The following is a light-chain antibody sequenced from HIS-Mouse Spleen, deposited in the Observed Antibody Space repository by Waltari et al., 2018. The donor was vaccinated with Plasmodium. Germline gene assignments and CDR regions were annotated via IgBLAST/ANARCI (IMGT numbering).Light chain of an antibody. J-gene: IGLJ3*02. V-gene: IGLV2-11*01. CDR2: DVS. Sequence: QSALTQPRPVSGSPGQSVTISCTGTSIDVSGYNYVPWYQQHPGKAPKLMIYDVSKRPSGVPDRFSGSKSGNTASLTISGLQAEDEADYYCCSYAGSYTWVFGGGTKLTVL. CDR1: SIDVSGYNY. CDR3: CSYAGSYTWV.